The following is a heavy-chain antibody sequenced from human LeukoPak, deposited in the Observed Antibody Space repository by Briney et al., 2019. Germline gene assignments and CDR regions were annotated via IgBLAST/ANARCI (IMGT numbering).Heavy chain of an antibody. Sequence: GGSLRLSCAASGFSFSSYAMSWVRQAPGEGLEWVTAISGSGGSTYYADSVKGRSTISRDNSKNTLYLQMNSLRAEDTAVYYCAKDYASRIGFGELLYWGQGTLVTVSS. J-gene: IGHJ4*02. CDR3: AKDYASRIGFGELLY. CDR1: GFSFSSYA. CDR2: ISGSGGST. D-gene: IGHD3-10*01. V-gene: IGHV3-23*01.